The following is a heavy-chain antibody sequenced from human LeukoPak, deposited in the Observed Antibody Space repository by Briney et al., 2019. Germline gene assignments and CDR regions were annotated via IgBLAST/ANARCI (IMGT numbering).Heavy chain of an antibody. D-gene: IGHD3-10*01. J-gene: IGHJ3*02. V-gene: IGHV3-74*03. CDR1: GFTFSSYW. CDR3: AKYPGEAAI. Sequence: GGSLRLSCAASGFTFSSYWMHWVRQAPGKGLVWLSRTNTDGSRITYADSVKGRFTISRDNSKNTLYLQMNSLRAEDTAVYYCAKYPGEAAIWGQGTMVTVSS. CDR2: TNTDGSRI.